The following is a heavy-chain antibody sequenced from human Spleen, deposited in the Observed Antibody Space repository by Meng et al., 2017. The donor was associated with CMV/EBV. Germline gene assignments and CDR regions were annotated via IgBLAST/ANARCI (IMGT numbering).Heavy chain of an antibody. Sequence: GESLKISCAASGFTFDDYTMHWVRQRPGKGLEWVSLISWDGGSTYYADSVRGRFTISRDNSKKSLFLQMSSLKIEDTAFYYCAKEDVNFYGMDVWGQGTTVTVSS. CDR2: ISWDGGST. D-gene: IGHD1-1*01. CDR3: AKEDVNFYGMDV. V-gene: IGHV3-43*01. J-gene: IGHJ6*02. CDR1: GFTFDDYT.